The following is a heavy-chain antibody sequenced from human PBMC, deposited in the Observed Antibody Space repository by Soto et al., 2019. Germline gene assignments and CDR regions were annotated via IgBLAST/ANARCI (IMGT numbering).Heavy chain of an antibody. CDR3: ARGNYYDSSGYYDY. Sequence: PSETLSLTCTVSGGSISSSSYYWGWIRQPPGKGLEWIGSIYYSGNTYYNPSLKSRVTISVDTAKNQFSLKLSSVTAADTAVYYCARGNYYDSSGYYDYWGQGTLVTV. CDR2: IYYSGNT. CDR1: GGSISSSSYY. D-gene: IGHD3-22*01. J-gene: IGHJ4*02. V-gene: IGHV4-39*07.